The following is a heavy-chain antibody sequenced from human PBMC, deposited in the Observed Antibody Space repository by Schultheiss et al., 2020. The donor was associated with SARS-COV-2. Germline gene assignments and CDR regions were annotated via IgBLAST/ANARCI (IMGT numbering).Heavy chain of an antibody. Sequence: GGSLRLSCAASGFTVSSNYMSWVRQAPGKGLEWVSVIYSGGSTYYADSVKGRFTISRDNSKNTLYLQMNSLRAEDTAVYYCARDGGSSGWYDKNWFDPWGQGTLVTVSS. CDR3: ARDGGSSGWYDKNWFDP. D-gene: IGHD6-19*01. CDR2: IYSGGST. CDR1: GFTVSSNY. V-gene: IGHV3-53*01. J-gene: IGHJ5*02.